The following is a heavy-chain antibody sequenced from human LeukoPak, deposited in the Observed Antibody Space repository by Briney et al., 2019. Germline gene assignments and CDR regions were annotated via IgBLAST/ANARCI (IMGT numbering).Heavy chain of an antibody. CDR3: TKDYDTVGYYSSDY. CDR2: LSGSGTTT. J-gene: IGHJ4*02. D-gene: IGHD2-8*02. V-gene: IGHV3-23*01. CDR1: GFTFSDYA. Sequence: PGGSLRLSCAASGFTFSDYAMSRVRQVPGKGLEWVSTLSGSGTTTFYANSVKGRFTISRDSSKNTLYLQMNSLRAADTALYYCTKDYDTVGYYSSDYWGQGTLVTVSS.